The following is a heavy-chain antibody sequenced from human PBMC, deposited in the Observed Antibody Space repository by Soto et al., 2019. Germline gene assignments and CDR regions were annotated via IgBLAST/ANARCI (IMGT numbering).Heavy chain of an antibody. Sequence: GGSLRLSCAASGFTFINYDMNWVRQAPGKGLEWVSYISSRSSTIYYANSVKGRFTISRDNAKNSLYLQMNSLRYEDTAVYYCARDCGKGYGMDVWGQGTTVPVSS. CDR2: ISSRSSTI. CDR3: ARDCGKGYGMDV. CDR1: GFTFINYD. V-gene: IGHV3-48*02. J-gene: IGHJ6*02.